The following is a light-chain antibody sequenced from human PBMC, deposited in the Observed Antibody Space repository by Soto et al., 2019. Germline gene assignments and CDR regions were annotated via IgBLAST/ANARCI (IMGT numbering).Light chain of an antibody. V-gene: IGKV3-11*01. J-gene: IGKJ1*01. CDR1: QSASSY. Sequence: MVLTQSPATLSLSPWERSTLSWRASQSASSYLAWYQRKPGQAPRLLIYDASTRATGIPARFSGSGSGTDFTLTISSLEPEDFAVYYCQQRNSWPWTFGQGTKVDIK. CDR2: DAS. CDR3: QQRNSWPWT.